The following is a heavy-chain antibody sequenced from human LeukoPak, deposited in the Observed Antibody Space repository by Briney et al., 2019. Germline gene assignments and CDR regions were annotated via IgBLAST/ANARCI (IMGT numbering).Heavy chain of an antibody. CDR1: GCRFTSYW. D-gene: IGHD5-18*01. CDR2: IYPGDCDT. J-gene: IGHJ6*02. Sequence: GASLQISFKGAGCRFTSYWIGWGRRMAGKGRVRMGIIYPGDCDTRYSPSFQGQVTISADKSISTAYLQWSSLTASDTAMYYCARSRGYSYGSWHYYYGMDVWGQGTTVTVSS. V-gene: IGHV5-51*01. CDR3: ARSRGYSYGSWHYYYGMDV.